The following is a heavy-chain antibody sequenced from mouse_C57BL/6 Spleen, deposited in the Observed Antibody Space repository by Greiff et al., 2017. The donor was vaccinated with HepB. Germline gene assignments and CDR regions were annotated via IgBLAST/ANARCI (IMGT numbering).Heavy chain of an antibody. V-gene: IGHV1-82*01. Sequence: QVQLQQSGPELVKPGASVKISCKASGYAFSSSWMNWVKQRPGKGLEWIGRIYPGDGDTNYNGKFKGKATLTADKSSSTAYMQLSSLTSEDSAVYFCASKWDVGGYWYFDVWGTGTTVTVSS. D-gene: IGHD4-1*02. CDR1: GYAFSSSW. CDR2: IYPGDGDT. CDR3: ASKWDVGGYWYFDV. J-gene: IGHJ1*03.